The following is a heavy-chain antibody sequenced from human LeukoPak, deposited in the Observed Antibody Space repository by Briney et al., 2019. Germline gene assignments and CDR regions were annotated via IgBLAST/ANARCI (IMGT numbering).Heavy chain of an antibody. D-gene: IGHD4-17*01. CDR3: AKDGYGVLDY. Sequence: GGSLRLSCVASGFTFSSFGMNWVRQAPGKGLEWVSYIGSGSSAIHYADSVKGRFTIFRDNAKNSLYLQMNSLRAEDTAVYYCAKDGYGVLDYWGQGTLVTVSS. CDR2: IGSGSSAI. J-gene: IGHJ4*02. V-gene: IGHV3-48*01. CDR1: GFTFSSFG.